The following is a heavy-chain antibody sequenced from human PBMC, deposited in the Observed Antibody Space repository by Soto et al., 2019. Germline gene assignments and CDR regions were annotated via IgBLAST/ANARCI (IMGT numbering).Heavy chain of an antibody. V-gene: IGHV4-4*07. J-gene: IGHJ5*02. D-gene: IGHD6-6*01. CDR3: ARELNIAARPDWFDP. CDR1: GCSISSYY. Sequence: TXETLSLTCTVAGCSISSYYWSWIRQPAGKGLEWIGRVYASGSTNYNPSLRSRVTMSVDTSKNQFSLKLSSVTAADTAFYYCARELNIAARPDWFDPRGQGTQVTVS. CDR2: VYASGST.